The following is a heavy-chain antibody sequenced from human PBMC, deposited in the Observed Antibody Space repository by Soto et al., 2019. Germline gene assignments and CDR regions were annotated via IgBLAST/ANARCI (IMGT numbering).Heavy chain of an antibody. Sequence: SVPLSVPSGVAGGYIVSRNWWRSVRQQPGKGLEWIGEIYHSGSTNYNPSLKSRVTISVDKSKNQFSLKLSSVTAADTAVYYCARVLFNVGYSYGYTFDYWGQGTLVTGSS. CDR3: ARVLFNVGYSYGYTFDY. D-gene: IGHD5-18*01. J-gene: IGHJ4*02. CDR1: GGYIVSRNW. CDR2: IYHSGST. V-gene: IGHV4-4*02.